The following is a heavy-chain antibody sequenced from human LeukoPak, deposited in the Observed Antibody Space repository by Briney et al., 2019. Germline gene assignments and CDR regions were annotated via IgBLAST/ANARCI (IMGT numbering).Heavy chain of an antibody. J-gene: IGHJ4*02. V-gene: IGHV3-30-3*01. CDR1: GFTFSSYA. CDR2: ISYDGSNK. D-gene: IGHD6-19*01. CDR3: ARETVLRGYSSGLTTTNDY. Sequence: EGSLRLSCAASGFTFSSYAMHWVRQAPGKGLEWVAVISYDGSNKYYADSVKGRFTISRDNSKNTLYLQMNSLRAEDTAVYYCARETVLRGYSSGLTTTNDYWGQGTLVTVSS.